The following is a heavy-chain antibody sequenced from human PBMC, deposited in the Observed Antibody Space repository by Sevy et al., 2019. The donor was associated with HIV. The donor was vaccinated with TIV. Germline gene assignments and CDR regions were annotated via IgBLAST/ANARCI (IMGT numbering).Heavy chain of an antibody. CDR3: ATGEAILDY. J-gene: IGHJ4*02. D-gene: IGHD3-3*01. V-gene: IGHV3-7*01. CDR1: GFTFSRYW. CDR2: IKQDGSEK. Sequence: GGSLRLSCAASGFTFSRYWMNWVRQAPGKGLERVANIKQDGSEKYYVDSVKGRFTISRDNTKNSLYLQMNSLRTEDTAVYYCATGEAILDYWGQGTLVTVSS.